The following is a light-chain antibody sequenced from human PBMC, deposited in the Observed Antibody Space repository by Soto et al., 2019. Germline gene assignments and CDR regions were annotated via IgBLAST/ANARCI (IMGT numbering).Light chain of an antibody. CDR3: QQDYGFPLT. J-gene: IGKJ4*01. CDR2: GAS. Sequence: EIVMTQSPGTLSLSLGGRATLSCRASQSISNTYLSWYQQKPGQAPRLLIYGASTRASGIPARFSGSGSGTDFTLTISSLQPEDFAVYYCQQDYGFPLTFGGGTRVEIK. CDR1: QSISNTY. V-gene: IGKV3D-7*01.